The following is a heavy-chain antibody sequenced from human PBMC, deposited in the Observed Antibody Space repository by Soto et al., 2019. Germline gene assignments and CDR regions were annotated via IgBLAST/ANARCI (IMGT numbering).Heavy chain of an antibody. CDR2: IYYSGST. J-gene: IGHJ6*03. Sequence: SQTRSVTCTVSGGSSSRGGHYWCWIRQHTGKGLEWIGYIYYSGSTYYNPSLKSRVTVSVDTSKNQFSLKLSSVTAADTAVYYCARVFFFMTRYRDYY. D-gene: IGHD3-16*01. CDR1: GGSSSRGGHY. CDR3: ARVFFFMTRYRDYY. V-gene: IGHV4-31*03.